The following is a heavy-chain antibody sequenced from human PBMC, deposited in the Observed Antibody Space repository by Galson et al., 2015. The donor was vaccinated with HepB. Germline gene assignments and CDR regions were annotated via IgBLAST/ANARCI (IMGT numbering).Heavy chain of an antibody. J-gene: IGHJ4*02. Sequence: SVKVSCKAYGYTFTSYGISWVRQAPGQGPQWMGWISSYNGHTNYPQHLQGRVTMTTDTSTSTAYMDLRSLRSDDTAVYYCARVYNSGWYGHFDYWGQGTLVTVSS. V-gene: IGHV1-18*01. CDR2: ISSYNGHT. CDR1: GYTFTSYG. CDR3: ARVYNSGWYGHFDY. D-gene: IGHD6-19*01.